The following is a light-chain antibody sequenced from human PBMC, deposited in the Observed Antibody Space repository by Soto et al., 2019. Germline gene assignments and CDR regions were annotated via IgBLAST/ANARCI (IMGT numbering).Light chain of an antibody. CDR3: QQYQNLWT. CDR2: LAS. J-gene: IGKJ1*01. CDR1: QAVNTR. Sequence: EIVLTQSPATLSSFPGDRVTLSCRASQAVNTRLAWYQHKPGQAPRLLIYLASNRAAGVPARFSGSGSRTDFTLTISSLQSEDFAIYYCQQYQNLWTVGQGTKV. V-gene: IGKV3D-15*01.